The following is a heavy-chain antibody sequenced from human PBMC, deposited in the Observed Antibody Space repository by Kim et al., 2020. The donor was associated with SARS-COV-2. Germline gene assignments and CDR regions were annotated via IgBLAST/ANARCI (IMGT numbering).Heavy chain of an antibody. D-gene: IGHD1-26*01. J-gene: IGHJ4*02. Sequence: GGSLRLSCAASGFTFSSYAMHWVRQAPGKGLEWVAVISYDGSNKYYADSVKGRFTISRDNSKNTLYLQMNSLRAEDTAVYYCASGSYFSSFDYWGQGTLVTVSS. CDR2: ISYDGSNK. V-gene: IGHV3-30*04. CDR3: ASGSYFSSFDY. CDR1: GFTFSSYA.